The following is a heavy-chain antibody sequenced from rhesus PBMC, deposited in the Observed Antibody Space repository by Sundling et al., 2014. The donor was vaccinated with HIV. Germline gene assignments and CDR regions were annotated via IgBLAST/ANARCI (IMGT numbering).Heavy chain of an antibody. CDR1: GASIRSNY. J-gene: IGHJ6*01. CDR3: ARGPTNWNLWGLDS. CDR2: IYGSGGST. Sequence: QVQLQESGPGLVKPSETLPLTCAVSGASIRSNYWSWIRQAPGKGLEWIGRIYGSGGSTDYNPSLKSRVTISIDTSKNQFSLKLSSVTAADTAVYSCARGPTNWNLWGLDSWGQGVVVTVSS. V-gene: IGHV4S2*01. D-gene: IGHD1-26*01.